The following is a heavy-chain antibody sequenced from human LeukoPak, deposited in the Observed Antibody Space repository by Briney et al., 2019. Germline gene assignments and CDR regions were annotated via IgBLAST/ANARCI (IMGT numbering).Heavy chain of an antibody. V-gene: IGHV3-21*01. D-gene: IGHD6-25*01. CDR2: LGGSSRSI. Sequence: GGSLRLSCAASGFTFSTYPMNWVRQAPGKGLEWVSSLGGSSRSIYYADSVKGRFTIFRDNAKNSLYLQMNSLRAEDTAVYYCARELAEGFDHWGQGTLVTVSS. CDR3: ARELAEGFDH. CDR1: GFTFSTYP. J-gene: IGHJ4*02.